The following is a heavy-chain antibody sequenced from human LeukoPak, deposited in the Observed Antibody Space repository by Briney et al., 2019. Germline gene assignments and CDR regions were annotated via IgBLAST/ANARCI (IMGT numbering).Heavy chain of an antibody. V-gene: IGHV4-34*01. D-gene: IGHD3-9*01. CDR2: INHSGST. Sequence: KPSETLSLTCAVYGGSFSGYYWSWIRQPPGKGLEWIGEINHSGSTNYNPSLKSRVTISVDTSKNQFSLKLSPVTAADTAVYYCARGTDWSAFDIWGQGTMVTVSS. CDR3: ARGTDWSAFDI. CDR1: GGSFSGYY. J-gene: IGHJ3*02.